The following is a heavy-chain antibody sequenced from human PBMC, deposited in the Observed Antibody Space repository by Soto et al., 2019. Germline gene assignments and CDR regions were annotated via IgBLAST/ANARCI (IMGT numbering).Heavy chain of an antibody. V-gene: IGHV3-23*04. CDR1: RFTFSNYA. D-gene: IGHD2-2*02. CDR2: ISGSGGNT. CDR3: AKMKDMVVVSASIVGHGYVDY. Sequence: EVQLVQSGGGLVQPGGSLRLSCAASRFTFSNYALTWVRQAPGKGLEWVSTISGSGGNTYYADSVRGRFIISRDNPKHTLFLQMNSLRADDTAVYYCAKMKDMVVVSASIVGHGYVDYRGQGILVTVSS. J-gene: IGHJ4*02.